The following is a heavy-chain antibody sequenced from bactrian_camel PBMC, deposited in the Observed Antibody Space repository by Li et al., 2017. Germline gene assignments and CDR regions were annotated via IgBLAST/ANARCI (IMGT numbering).Heavy chain of an antibody. CDR2: IQQYGTT. D-gene: IGHD6*01. J-gene: IGHJ6*01. Sequence: HVQLVESGGGQAQPGGSLRLSCAASGDSIATVCMAWFRQPPGKERETVATIQQYGTTTYAESVKGRFRISKDYGRNTLYLQMNGLKPDDTAMYYCAANRRSWCSWSGGFAYWGQGTQVTVS. V-gene: IGHV3S53*01. CDR1: GDSIATVC. CDR3: AANRRSWCSWSGGFAY.